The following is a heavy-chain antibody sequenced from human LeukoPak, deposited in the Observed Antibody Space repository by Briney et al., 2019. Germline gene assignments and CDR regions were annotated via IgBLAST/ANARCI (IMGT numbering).Heavy chain of an antibody. CDR3: ARFWNDYGGNFGTGAFDI. V-gene: IGHV4-39*07. Sequence: SETLSLTCTVSGGSISSSSYYWGWIRQPPGKGLEWIGSIYYSGSTNYNPSLKSRVTISVDTSKNQFSLKLSSVTAADTAVYYCARFWNDYGGNFGTGAFDIWGQGTMVTVSS. J-gene: IGHJ3*02. CDR1: GGSISSSSYY. D-gene: IGHD4-23*01. CDR2: IYYSGST.